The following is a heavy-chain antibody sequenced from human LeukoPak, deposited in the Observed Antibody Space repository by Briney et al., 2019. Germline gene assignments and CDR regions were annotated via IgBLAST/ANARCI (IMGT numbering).Heavy chain of an antibody. CDR3: ARDWGIAVAGTELLDY. CDR2: IIPIFGTA. Sequence: GASVKDSCKASGGTFSSYAISWVRQAPGQGLEWMGGIIPIFGTANYAQKFQGRVTITADESTSTAYMELSSLRSEDTAVYYCARDWGIAVAGTELLDYWGQGTLVTVSS. J-gene: IGHJ4*02. D-gene: IGHD6-19*01. V-gene: IGHV1-69*13. CDR1: GGTFSSYA.